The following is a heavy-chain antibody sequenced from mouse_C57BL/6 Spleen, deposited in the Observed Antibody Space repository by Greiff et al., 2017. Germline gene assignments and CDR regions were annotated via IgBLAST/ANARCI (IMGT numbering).Heavy chain of an antibody. J-gene: IGHJ4*01. CDR2: IDPENGDT. CDR3: TTRPAMDY. CDR1: GFNIKDDY. Sequence: VQLQQSGAELVRPGASVKLSCTASGFNIKDDYMHWVQQRPEQGLEWIGWIDPENGDTEYASKFQGKATITADTSSNTAYLQLSSLTSEDTAVYYCTTRPAMDYWGQGTSVTVSS. V-gene: IGHV14-4*01.